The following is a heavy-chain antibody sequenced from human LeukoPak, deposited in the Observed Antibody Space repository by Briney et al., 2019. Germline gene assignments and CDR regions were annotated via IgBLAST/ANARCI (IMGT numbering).Heavy chain of an antibody. CDR1: GFTFSNYW. Sequence: GGSLRLSCAASGFTFSNYWMSWVRQAPGKGLEWVANINQDGSETYYVDSVTGRFTISRDNAKNSLSLQMNSLRAEDTAVYYCARDLALAAAGMMGYWGQGTLVTVSS. J-gene: IGHJ4*02. D-gene: IGHD6-13*01. CDR2: INQDGSET. CDR3: ARDLALAAAGMMGY. V-gene: IGHV3-7*01.